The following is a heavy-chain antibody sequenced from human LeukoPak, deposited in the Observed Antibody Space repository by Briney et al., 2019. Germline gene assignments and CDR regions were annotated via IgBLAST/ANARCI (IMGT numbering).Heavy chain of an antibody. CDR1: GHTFTGYY. Sequence: ASVKVSCKASGHTFTGYYMHWVPQAPGQGLECMGRQKPNSGGTIYAEKFKGRVTMARDTFISKAYMEMSRLRSDDTAVYYCARDGISGCGELRPFDCWGQGALVT. CDR3: ARDGISGCGELRPFDC. J-gene: IGHJ4*02. CDR2: QKPNSGGT. D-gene: IGHD3-10*01. V-gene: IGHV1-2*06.